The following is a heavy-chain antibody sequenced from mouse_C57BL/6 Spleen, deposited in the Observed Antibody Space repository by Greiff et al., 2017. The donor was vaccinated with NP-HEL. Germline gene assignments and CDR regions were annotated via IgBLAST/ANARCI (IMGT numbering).Heavy chain of an antibody. CDR2: IHPNSGST. D-gene: IGHD1-1*01. CDR3: ARVGGSSSYWYFDV. J-gene: IGHJ1*03. Sequence: QVQLQQPGAELVKPGASVKLSCKASGYTFTSYWMHWVKQRPGQGLEWIGMIHPNSGSTNYNEKFKSKATLTVDKSSSTAYMQLSSLTSEDSAVYYCARVGGSSSYWYFDVWGTGTTVTVSS. V-gene: IGHV1-64*01. CDR1: GYTFTSYW.